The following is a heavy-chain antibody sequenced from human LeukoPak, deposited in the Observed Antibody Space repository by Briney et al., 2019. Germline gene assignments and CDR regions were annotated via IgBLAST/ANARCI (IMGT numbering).Heavy chain of an antibody. CDR1: GFTFSSYG. V-gene: IGHV3-30*03. CDR3: ILGGGNNLDY. CDR2: ISYDGSNK. D-gene: IGHD4-23*01. J-gene: IGHJ4*02. Sequence: GGSLRLSCAASGFTFSSYGMHWVRQAPGKGLEWVAVISYDGSNKYYADSVKGRFTISRDNTKNTLFLKMNSLRADDAAVYCGILGGGNNLDYWGQGTLVTVSS.